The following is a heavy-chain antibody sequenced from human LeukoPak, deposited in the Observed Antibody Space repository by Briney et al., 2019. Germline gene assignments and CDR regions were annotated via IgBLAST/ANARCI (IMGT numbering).Heavy chain of an antibody. Sequence: PGGSLRLSCAASGFTFSDYYMSWIRQAPGKGLEWVSYISSSGSTIYYADSVKGRFTISRDNAKNSLYLQMNSLRAEDTAVYYCARDGATHYYDSSGLDYWGQGTLVTVSS. CDR1: GFTFSDYY. CDR3: ARDGATHYYDSSGLDY. V-gene: IGHV3-11*01. CDR2: ISSSGSTI. J-gene: IGHJ4*02. D-gene: IGHD3-22*01.